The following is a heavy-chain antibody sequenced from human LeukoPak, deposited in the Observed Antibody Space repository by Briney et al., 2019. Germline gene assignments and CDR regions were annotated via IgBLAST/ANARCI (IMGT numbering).Heavy chain of an antibody. D-gene: IGHD6-6*01. CDR1: GGSISSSSYY. CDR2: IYYSGST. V-gene: IGHV4-39*01. J-gene: IGHJ4*02. CDR3: ARRAYSSSSLVLKYYFDY. Sequence: MASETLSLTCTVSGGSISSSSYYWGWIRQPPGKGLEWIGSIYYSGSTYYNPSLKSRVTISVDTSKNQFSLKLSSVTAADTAVYYCARRAYSSSSLVLKYYFDYWGQGTLVTVSS.